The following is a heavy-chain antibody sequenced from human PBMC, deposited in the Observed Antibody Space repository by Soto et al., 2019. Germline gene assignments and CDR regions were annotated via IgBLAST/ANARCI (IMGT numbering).Heavy chain of an antibody. CDR1: GFTFSKYA. CDR2: ISASGGST. CDR3: AKARSTYGDYAYDY. Sequence: GGSLRLSCAASGFTFSKYAMSWVRQAPGKGLEWVSGISASGGSTYYADSVKGRFTISRDTSKNTLYLQMNSLRAEDTAVYHCAKARSTYGDYAYDYWGQGTLVTVSS. V-gene: IGHV3-23*01. J-gene: IGHJ4*02. D-gene: IGHD4-17*01.